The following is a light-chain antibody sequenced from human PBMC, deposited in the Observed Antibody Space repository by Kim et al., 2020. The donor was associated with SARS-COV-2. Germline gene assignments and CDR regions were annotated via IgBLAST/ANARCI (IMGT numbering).Light chain of an antibody. CDR3: NPRDSSGNHLV. J-gene: IGLJ2*01. Sequence: SSELTQDPAVSVALGQTVRITCQGDSLRSYYASWYQQKPGQATVLVIYGKNNRPSGIPDRFSGSSSGNTASLTITAAQAEDEADYYCNPRDSSGNHLVFG. CDR2: GKN. V-gene: IGLV3-19*01. CDR1: SLRSYY.